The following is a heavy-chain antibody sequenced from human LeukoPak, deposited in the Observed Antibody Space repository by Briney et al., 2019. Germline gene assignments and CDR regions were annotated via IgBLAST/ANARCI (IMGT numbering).Heavy chain of an antibody. D-gene: IGHD6-19*01. V-gene: IGHV3-66*01. Sequence: PAGSLRLSCAASGFTVSSNYMSWVRQAPGKGLEWVSVIYSGGSTFYTHSVKGRFTISRDNSKNTLYLQMNSLRAEDTAVYYCARDIRGWPYGMDVWGQGTTVAVS. J-gene: IGHJ6*02. CDR2: IYSGGST. CDR1: GFTVSSNY. CDR3: ARDIRGWPYGMDV.